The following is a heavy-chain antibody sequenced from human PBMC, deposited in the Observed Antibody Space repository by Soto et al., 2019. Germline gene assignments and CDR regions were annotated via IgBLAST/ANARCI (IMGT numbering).Heavy chain of an antibody. J-gene: IGHJ6*01. Sequence: SGPTLVNHTETLTLTCTVSGFSLTTGKMGVSWIRQPPGKALEWLAHIFSDNERSYSTSLQGRLTISKDTSGSQVVLSMTNVDPVDRATYYCARRNVDSYQFYYAMDVWGQGTTVTVSS. V-gene: IGHV2-26*01. D-gene: IGHD4-17*01. CDR3: ARRNVDSYQFYYAMDV. CDR2: IFSDNER. CDR1: GFSLTTGKMG.